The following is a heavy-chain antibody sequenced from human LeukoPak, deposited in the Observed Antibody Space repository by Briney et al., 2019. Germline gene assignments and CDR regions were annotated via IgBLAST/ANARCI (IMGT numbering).Heavy chain of an antibody. J-gene: IGHJ4*02. CDR1: GGSISSYY. D-gene: IGHD3-22*01. CDR2: IYYSGST. V-gene: IGHV4-59*08. CDR3: ARHFPYYYDSSGLPAFDY. Sequence: PSETLSLTCTVSGGSISSYYWSWIRQPPGKGLEWIGYIYYSGSTNYNPSLKSRVTISVDTSKNQFSLKLSSVTAADTAVYYCARHFPYYYDSSGLPAFDYWGQGTLVTVSS.